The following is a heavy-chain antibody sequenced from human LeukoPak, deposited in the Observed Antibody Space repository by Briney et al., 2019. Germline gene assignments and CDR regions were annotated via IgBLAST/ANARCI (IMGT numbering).Heavy chain of an antibody. CDR2: MNSDGSST. CDR1: GFTFSSYA. CDR3: AKGESSSWFD. Sequence: PGGSLRLSCAASGFTFSSYAMSWVRQGPGKGLVWVSGMNSDGSSTVYADSVKGRFTISRDNAKNTLYLQMNSLRAEDTAVYYCAKGESSSWFDWGQGTLVTVSS. D-gene: IGHD6-13*01. V-gene: IGHV3-74*01. J-gene: IGHJ4*02.